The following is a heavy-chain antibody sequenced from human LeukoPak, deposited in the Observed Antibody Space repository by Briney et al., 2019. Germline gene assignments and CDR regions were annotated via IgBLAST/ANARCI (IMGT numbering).Heavy chain of an antibody. CDR1: GGSISPYY. J-gene: IGHJ4*02. Sequence: SETLSLTCTVSGGSISPYYWSWIRQPPGKGLEWIGYISYSGSTNYNPSLKSRVTISLDTSKNQFSLKLSSVTAADTAVYYCARVQWYYYDSSGYHVIDYWGQGTLVTVSS. V-gene: IGHV4-59*12. D-gene: IGHD3-22*01. CDR2: ISYSGST. CDR3: ARVQWYYYDSSGYHVIDY.